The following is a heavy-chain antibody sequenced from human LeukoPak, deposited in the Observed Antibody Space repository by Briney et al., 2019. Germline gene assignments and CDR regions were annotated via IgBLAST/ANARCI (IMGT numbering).Heavy chain of an antibody. Sequence: SETLSLTCTVSGYSISSGYYWGWIRQPPGKGLEWIGSIYHSGSTYYNPSLKSRVTISVDTSKNQFSLKLSSVTAADTAVYYCARDLSYYDISTGLDYWGQGTLVTVSS. D-gene: IGHD3-9*01. CDR1: GYSISSGYY. CDR2: IYHSGST. V-gene: IGHV4-38-2*02. CDR3: ARDLSYYDISTGLDY. J-gene: IGHJ4*02.